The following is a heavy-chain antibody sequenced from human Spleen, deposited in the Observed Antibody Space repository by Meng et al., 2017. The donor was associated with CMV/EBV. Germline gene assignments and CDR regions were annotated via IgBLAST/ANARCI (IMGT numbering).Heavy chain of an antibody. Sequence: ASVKVSCKASGYTFTAHYFHWVPQAPGQGLEWMGWMNPNSGDTNYAQKFQGRVTMTRDTSISTAYMELSRLSSDDTAVYYCARGGGSRAGALDVWGQGTTVTVSS. CDR2: MNPNSGDT. CDR1: GYTFTAHY. V-gene: IGHV1-2*02. J-gene: IGHJ6*02. CDR3: ARGGGSRAGALDV. D-gene: IGHD6-6*01.